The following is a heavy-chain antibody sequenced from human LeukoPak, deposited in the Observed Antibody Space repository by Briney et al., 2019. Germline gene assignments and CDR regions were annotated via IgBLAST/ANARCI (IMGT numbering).Heavy chain of an antibody. CDR1: GYTFTSYD. V-gene: IGHV1-8*01. CDR3: ASTNVDIVATMRYAFDI. Sequence: ASVKVSCKASGYTFTSYDINWVRQATGQGLEWMGWMNPNSGNTGYAQKFQGIVTMTRNTSISTAYMELSSLRSEDTAVYYCASTNVDIVATMRYAFDIWGQGTMVTVSS. J-gene: IGHJ3*02. CDR2: MNPNSGNT. D-gene: IGHD5-12*01.